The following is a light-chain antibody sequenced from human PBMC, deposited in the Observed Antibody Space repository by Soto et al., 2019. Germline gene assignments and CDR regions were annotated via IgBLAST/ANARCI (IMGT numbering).Light chain of an antibody. Sequence: EIVLTQSPGTLSLSPGERATLSCRASQSVGSSYLAWYQQKPGQAPRLLIYGASSRATGIPDRFSGSVSGTDFTLTISRLEPEDFGVYFCQQYGSSPYTFGPGKKVDIK. V-gene: IGKV3-20*01. CDR2: GAS. J-gene: IGKJ3*01. CDR1: QSVGSSY. CDR3: QQYGSSPYT.